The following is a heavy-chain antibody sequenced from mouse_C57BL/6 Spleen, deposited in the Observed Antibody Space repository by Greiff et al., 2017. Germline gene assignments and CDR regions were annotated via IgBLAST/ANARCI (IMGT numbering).Heavy chain of an antibody. CDR1: GFTFTDDY. Sequence: VQLQQPGAELVRPGASVKLSCTASGFTFTDDYMHWVKQRPEQGLEWIGRIDPENGDTEYASKFQGKATITADTSSNTAYLQLSSLTSADTAVYYCTTDRGSRFSSRYFDVWGTGTTVTVSS. CDR3: TTDRGSRFSSRYFDV. V-gene: IGHV14-4*01. J-gene: IGHJ1*03. D-gene: IGHD1-1*01. CDR2: IDPENGDT.